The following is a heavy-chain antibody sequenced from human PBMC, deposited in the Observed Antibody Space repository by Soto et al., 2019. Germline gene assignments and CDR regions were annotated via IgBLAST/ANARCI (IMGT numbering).Heavy chain of an antibody. Sequence: QVLLQESGPGLMKPSQTLSLTCSVSGVSINSGGYYWSWIRHHPGKGLEWIGYIYYTGHTFYNPSLKSRVAMSLDTSKNQFSLKLSSVTAADTAVYYCARGSQLERDALDIWGQGTMVTVSS. J-gene: IGHJ3*02. CDR2: IYYTGHT. CDR3: ARGSQLERDALDI. V-gene: IGHV4-31*03. CDR1: GVSINSGGYY. D-gene: IGHD1-1*01.